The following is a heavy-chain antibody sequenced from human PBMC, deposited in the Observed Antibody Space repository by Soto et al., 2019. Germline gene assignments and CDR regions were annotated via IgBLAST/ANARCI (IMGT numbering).Heavy chain of an antibody. Sequence: QVQLVESGGXVVQPGRSLRLSCAASGFTFRSSGMHWVRQAPGKGLEWVALISYDGSNKYYTDSVKGRFTISRDNSKNTLYLQMNSLRTEDTAVYYCAKDLIVVIPAAPSWFDPWGQGTLVTVSS. D-gene: IGHD2-2*01. CDR2: ISYDGSNK. V-gene: IGHV3-30*18. J-gene: IGHJ5*02. CDR3: AKDLIVVIPAAPSWFDP. CDR1: GFTFRSSG.